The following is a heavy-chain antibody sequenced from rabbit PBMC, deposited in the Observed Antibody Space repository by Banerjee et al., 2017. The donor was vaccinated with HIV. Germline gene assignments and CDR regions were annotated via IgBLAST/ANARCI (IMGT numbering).Heavy chain of an antibody. Sequence: QEQLVESGGGLVQPEGSLTLTCKASGFSFSSSDYMYWVRQGPGKGLEWIACIDAGSSVSTYASWAKGRFTISKTSSTTVTLQMTSLTAADTATYFCARDDYVGLGYDLWGQGTLVTVS. CDR2: IDAGSSVST. CDR3: ARDDYVGLGYDL. D-gene: IGHD4-2*01. V-gene: IGHV1S45*01. CDR1: GFSFSSSDY. J-gene: IGHJ3*01.